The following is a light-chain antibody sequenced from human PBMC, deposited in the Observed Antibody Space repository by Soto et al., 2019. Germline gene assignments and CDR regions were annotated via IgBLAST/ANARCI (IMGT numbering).Light chain of an antibody. CDR1: QSISSN. J-gene: IGKJ2*01. CDR2: GAS. CDR3: QQYDNWPPTYT. V-gene: IGKV3-15*01. Sequence: EIVMTQSPATLSMSPGERATLSCRASQSISSNLAWYQQKPGQAPRLLIYGASNRATGIPARFSGGGSETEFTLTISSLQYEDFAVYYCQQYDNWPPTYTFGQGTKLEIK.